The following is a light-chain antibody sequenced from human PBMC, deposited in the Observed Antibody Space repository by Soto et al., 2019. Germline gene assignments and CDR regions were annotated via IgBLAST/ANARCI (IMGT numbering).Light chain of an antibody. J-gene: IGLJ2*01. CDR1: SSNIGAGYD. V-gene: IGLV1-40*01. Sequence: QAVVTQPPSVSGAPGQRVTISCTGSSSNIGAGYDVHWYHQLPGTAPKLLIYANTNRPSGVPDRFSASKSGTSASLAITGLQAEDEADYYCQSYDSSLSVIFGGGTKLTVL. CDR3: QSYDSSLSVI. CDR2: ANT.